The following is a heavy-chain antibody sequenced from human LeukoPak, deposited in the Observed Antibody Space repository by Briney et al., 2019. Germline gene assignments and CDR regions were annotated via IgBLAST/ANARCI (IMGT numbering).Heavy chain of an antibody. Sequence: GGALRLSCAASGFIFRNHWMSWVGQVPGRGVEWVAHIKQGGNEKHYVDSVERRFTLSRDDSKNSLYLQMNSLRVDDSAVYYCARGPNYGDRVDYFDYWGQGALVTVSS. V-gene: IGHV3-7*01. D-gene: IGHD4-17*01. J-gene: IGHJ4*02. CDR3: ARGPNYGDRVDYFDY. CDR2: IKQGGNEK. CDR1: GFIFRNHW.